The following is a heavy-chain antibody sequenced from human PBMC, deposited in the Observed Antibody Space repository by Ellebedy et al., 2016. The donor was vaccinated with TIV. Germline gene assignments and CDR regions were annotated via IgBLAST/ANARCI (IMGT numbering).Heavy chain of an antibody. J-gene: IGHJ5*02. CDR1: GFTVTSNY. CDR2: ISAGGNT. CDR3: ARSVLAYASGWPCFNP. D-gene: IGHD2-2*01. Sequence: PGGSLRLSCAASGFTVTSNYMNWFRQAPGKGLEWVAAISAGGNTYYANSVTGRFTISRDRNKNTLYLDMNNLRAEDTAVYYCARSVLAYASGWPCFNPWGQGTLVTVSS. V-gene: IGHV3-53*01.